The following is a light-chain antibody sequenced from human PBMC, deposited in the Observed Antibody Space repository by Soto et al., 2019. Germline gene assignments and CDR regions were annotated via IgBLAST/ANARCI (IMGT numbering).Light chain of an antibody. CDR1: SSDVGGYNY. CDR2: EVS. J-gene: IGLJ1*01. Sequence: QSALTQPPSASGSPGQSVTISCTGTSSDVGGYNYVSWYQQHPGKAPKLMIYEVSKRPSGVPDRFSGSKSGNTASLAITGLQAEDEADYYCQSYDSRLSGYVFGTGTKLTVL. CDR3: QSYDSRLSGYV. V-gene: IGLV2-8*01.